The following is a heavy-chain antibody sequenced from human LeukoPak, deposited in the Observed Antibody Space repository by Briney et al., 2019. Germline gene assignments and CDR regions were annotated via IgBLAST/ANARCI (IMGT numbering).Heavy chain of an antibody. CDR3: ASIPITAPGYYFDY. CDR2: IYYSGST. V-gene: IGHV4-59*01. J-gene: IGHJ4*02. D-gene: IGHD3-10*01. CDR1: GGSISSYY. Sequence: PSETLSLTCTVSGGSISSYYWSWIRQPPGKGLEWIGYIYYSGSTNYNPSLKSRVTISLNTSKNQFSLKLSSVTAADTAVYYCASIPITAPGYYFDYWGQGTLVTVSS.